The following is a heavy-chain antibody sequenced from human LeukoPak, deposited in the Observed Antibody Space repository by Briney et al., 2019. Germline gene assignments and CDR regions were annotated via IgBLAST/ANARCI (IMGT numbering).Heavy chain of an antibody. D-gene: IGHD5-18*01. J-gene: IGHJ4*02. CDR2: IIPIFGTA. CDR3: ARSSAGGGYSSDFDY. CDR1: GGTFSSYA. Sequence: SVKVSCKASGGTFSSYAISWVRQAPGQGLEWMRGIIPIFGTANYAQKFQGRVTITADESTSTAYMELSSLRSEDTAVYYCARSSAGGGYSSDFDYWGQGTLVTVSS. V-gene: IGHV1-69*01.